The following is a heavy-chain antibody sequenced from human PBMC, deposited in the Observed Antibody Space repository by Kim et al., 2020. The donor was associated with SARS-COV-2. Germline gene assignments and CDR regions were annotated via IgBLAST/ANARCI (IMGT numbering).Heavy chain of an antibody. J-gene: IGHJ6*02. V-gene: IGHV5-51*01. CDR3: ARGGRDRPFVWGIIYYYYYGMDV. D-gene: IGHD3-10*02. CDR1: GYSFTSYW. CDR2: IYPADSYT. Sequence: GESLKISCKSSGYSFTSYWIDWVRQMPGKGLEWMGVIYPADSYTRYSPSFQGQVTFSVDKSINTAYLRWSSLKASDTAIYYCARGGRDRPFVWGIIYYYYYGMDVWGQGTTVTVSS.